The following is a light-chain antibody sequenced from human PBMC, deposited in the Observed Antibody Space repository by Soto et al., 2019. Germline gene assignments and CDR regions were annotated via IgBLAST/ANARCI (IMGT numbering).Light chain of an antibody. CDR3: QQFRNWPWT. CDR2: GAS. V-gene: IGKV3D-15*01. Sequence: EIVMTQSPATLSVSPGDKATLSCRASQSVSSDLAWYQHKAGQAPRLLIYGASTRATGIPARFSGSGSGTEFTLTISSLQSEDFAVYYCQQFRNWPWTFGQGTKVDIK. J-gene: IGKJ1*01. CDR1: QSVSSD.